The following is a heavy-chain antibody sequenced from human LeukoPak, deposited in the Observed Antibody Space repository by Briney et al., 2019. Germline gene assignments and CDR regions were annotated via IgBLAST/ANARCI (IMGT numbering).Heavy chain of an antibody. J-gene: IGHJ6*03. Sequence: GASVKVSCKASGYTFTSFYMHWVRQAPGQGLEWMGIINPSGSSTTYAQKFQGRVTMTRDMSTSTLYMELSSLRSEDTALYYGARGGSSSADYHYFMDVWGKGTTVTVSS. D-gene: IGHD6-6*01. CDR2: INPSGSST. V-gene: IGHV1-46*01. CDR3: ARGGSSSADYHYFMDV. CDR1: GYTFTSFY.